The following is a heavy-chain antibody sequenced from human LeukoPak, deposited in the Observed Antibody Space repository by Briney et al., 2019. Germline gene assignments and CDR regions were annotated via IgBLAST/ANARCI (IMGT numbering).Heavy chain of an antibody. D-gene: IGHD3-22*01. Sequence: KPSETLSLTCTGSGGSISNYWSWIRQPPGKGLEWIGYIYYSGSTNYNPSLKSRVTISVDTSKNQFSLKLSSVTAADTAVYYCARRSVIGSSGYCPIDYWGQGTLVTVSS. V-gene: IGHV4-59*08. CDR3: ARRSVIGSSGYCPIDY. J-gene: IGHJ4*02. CDR2: IYYSGST. CDR1: GGSISNY.